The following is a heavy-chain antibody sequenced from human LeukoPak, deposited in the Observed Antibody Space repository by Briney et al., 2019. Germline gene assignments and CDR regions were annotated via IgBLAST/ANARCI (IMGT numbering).Heavy chain of an antibody. Sequence: SVKVSCKASGGTFGSYAVSWVRQAPGQGLEWMGRIVPILGITNYAQKFQGRVTITADKSTSTAYMDLSSLRSEDTGVYYCAKWGGGHDTLTDDAFDIWGQGTTVTVSS. J-gene: IGHJ3*02. V-gene: IGHV1-69*04. D-gene: IGHD3-9*01. CDR1: GGTFGSYA. CDR3: AKWGGGHDTLTDDAFDI. CDR2: IVPILGIT.